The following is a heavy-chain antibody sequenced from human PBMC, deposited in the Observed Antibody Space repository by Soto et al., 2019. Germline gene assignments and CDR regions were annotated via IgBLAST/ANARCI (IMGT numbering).Heavy chain of an antibody. Sequence: SETLSLTCTVSGGSISSYYWSWIRQPPGKGLEWIGYFYDRGSTNYNPSLKSRCTISLNTSKNQFSLKLTSVTAADTAVYYCARHCTDGGCLAHWGRGTLVTVSS. J-gene: IGHJ4*02. CDR1: GGSISSYY. CDR2: FYDRGST. V-gene: IGHV4-59*08. CDR3: ARHCTDGGCLAH. D-gene: IGHD2-8*01.